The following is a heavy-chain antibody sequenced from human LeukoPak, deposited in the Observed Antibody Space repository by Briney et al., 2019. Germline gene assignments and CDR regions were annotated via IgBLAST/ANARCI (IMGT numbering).Heavy chain of an antibody. V-gene: IGHV1-2*02. J-gene: IGHJ4*02. D-gene: IGHD6-19*01. Sequence: ASVKVSCKTSGYTFTNYDINWVRQAPGQGLEWMGWINPNSGGTNYAQKFQGRVTMTRDTSISTAYMELSRLRSDDTAVYYCVRETITVAGVTGDWGQGTLVTVSS. CDR1: GYTFTNYD. CDR2: INPNSGGT. CDR3: VRETITVAGVTGD.